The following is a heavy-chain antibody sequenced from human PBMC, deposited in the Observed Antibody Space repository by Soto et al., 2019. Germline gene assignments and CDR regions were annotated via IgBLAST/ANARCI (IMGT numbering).Heavy chain of an antibody. D-gene: IGHD5-18*01. CDR3: ARDIIRIQLWWRVFDY. Sequence: HPGGSLRLSXAASGFTFSSYAMHWVRQAPGKGLEWVAVISYDGSNKYYADSVKGRFTISRDNSKNTLYLQMNSLRAEDTAVYYCARDIIRIQLWWRVFDYWGQGTLVTVSS. V-gene: IGHV3-30-3*01. CDR2: ISYDGSNK. CDR1: GFTFSSYA. J-gene: IGHJ4*02.